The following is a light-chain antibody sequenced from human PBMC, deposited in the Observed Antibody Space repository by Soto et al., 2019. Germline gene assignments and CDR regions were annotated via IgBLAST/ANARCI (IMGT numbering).Light chain of an antibody. CDR3: QQYGDSPWT. V-gene: IGKV3-20*01. CDR1: QSVGSSY. Sequence: IVLTQSPATLSLSPGKRATLSCRASQSVGSSYLAWYQQRPGQAPRLLIYGASGRATGIPDRFSDSGSGTDFTLTISRLEPEDFAVYYCQQYGDSPWTFGQGTKVDIK. CDR2: GAS. J-gene: IGKJ1*01.